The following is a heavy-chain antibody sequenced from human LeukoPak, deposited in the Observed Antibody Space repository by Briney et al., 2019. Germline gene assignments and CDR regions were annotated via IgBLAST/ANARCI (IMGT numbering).Heavy chain of an antibody. CDR2: IKQDGSDK. CDR1: GFTFSSYS. CDR3: AREPYYYDSSGHDY. D-gene: IGHD3-22*01. V-gene: IGHV3-7*01. Sequence: GGSLRLSCAASGFTFSSYSMNWVRQAPGKGLEWVANIKQDGSDKYYVDSVKGRFTISRDNAKNSLYLQMNSLRAEDTAVYYCAREPYYYDSSGHDYWGQGTLVTVSS. J-gene: IGHJ4*02.